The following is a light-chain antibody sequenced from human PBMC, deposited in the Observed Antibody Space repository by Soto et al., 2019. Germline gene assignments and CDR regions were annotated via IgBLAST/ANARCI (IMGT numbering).Light chain of an antibody. CDR3: CSYGGSRAV. CDR1: SSDVGSHNL. J-gene: IGLJ7*01. CDR2: EVS. Sequence: QSVLTQPASVSGSPGQSITISCTGTSSDVGSHNLVSWYQQHPGQAPKLMIYEVSKRPLGVSARFSASKSGNTAALTSSRLQAEDEADYYCCSYGGSRAVFGGGTQLTVL. V-gene: IGLV2-23*02.